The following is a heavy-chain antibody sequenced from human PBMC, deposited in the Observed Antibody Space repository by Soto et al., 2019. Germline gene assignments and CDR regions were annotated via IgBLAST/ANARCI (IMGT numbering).Heavy chain of an antibody. CDR2: IYYSGST. CDR3: ARVGYGDYEYYFDY. CDR1: GGSISSYY. V-gene: IGHV4-59*01. D-gene: IGHD4-17*01. J-gene: IGHJ4*02. Sequence: SETLSLTCTVSGGSISSYYWSWIRQPPGKGLEWIGYIYYSGSTNYNPSLKSRVTISVDTSKNQFSLKLSSVTAADTAVYYCARVGYGDYEYYFDYWGQGTLVTVSS.